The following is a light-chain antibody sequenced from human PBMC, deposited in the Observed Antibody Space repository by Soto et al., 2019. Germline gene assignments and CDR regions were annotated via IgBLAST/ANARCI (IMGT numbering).Light chain of an antibody. V-gene: IGLV2-14*01. CDR1: SSDVGGYNY. CDR2: DVS. Sequence: QSALTQPASVSGSPGQSITISCTGTSSDVGGYNYVSWYQQHPGKAPKLMIYDVSNRPSGVSNRFSGSKSGNTASLTISGIQAEDEAAYYCSSYTSSSPVVFGGGTKVTVL. CDR3: SSYTSSSPVV. J-gene: IGLJ2*01.